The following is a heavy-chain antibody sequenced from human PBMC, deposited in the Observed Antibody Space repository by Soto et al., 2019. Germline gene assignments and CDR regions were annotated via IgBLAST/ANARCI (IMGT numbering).Heavy chain of an antibody. CDR1: GFTFSSYA. V-gene: IGHV3-64*01. Sequence: GGSLRLSCAASGFTFSSYAMHWVRQAPGKGLEYVSAISSNGGSTYYANSVKGRFTISRDNSKNTLYLQMGSLRAEDMAVYYCARGDGYGDYVSSDAFDIWGQGTMVTVSS. CDR3: ARGDGYGDYVSSDAFDI. J-gene: IGHJ3*02. CDR2: ISSNGGST. D-gene: IGHD4-17*01.